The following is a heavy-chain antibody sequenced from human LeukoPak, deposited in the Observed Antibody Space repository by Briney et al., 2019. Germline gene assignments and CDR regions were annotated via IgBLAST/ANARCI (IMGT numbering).Heavy chain of an antibody. CDR2: FDPEDGES. Sequence: ASVKVSCKVSGASLSETSIHWVRQAPGQWLEWMGGFDPEDGESIFAQRFQGRFSMTEDTPTDTAYMELRSLRPEDTAVYYCATADKWEPLDYWGQGTLVTVSS. J-gene: IGHJ4*02. V-gene: IGHV1-24*01. CDR1: GASLSETS. CDR3: ATADKWEPLDY. D-gene: IGHD1-26*01.